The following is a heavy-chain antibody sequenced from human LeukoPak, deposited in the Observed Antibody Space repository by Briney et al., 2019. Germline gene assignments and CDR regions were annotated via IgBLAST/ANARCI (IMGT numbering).Heavy chain of an antibody. V-gene: IGHV1-2*02. CDR2: INPNSGGT. J-gene: IGHJ4*02. Sequence: ASVKVSCKASGYTFTGYYMHWVRQAPGQGLEWMGWINPNSGGTNYAQKFQGRVTMTRDTSISTAYMELSRLRSDDTAVYYCARVERTSGYDWTNFDYWGQGTLVTVSS. CDR1: GYTFTGYY. CDR3: ARVERTSGYDWTNFDY. D-gene: IGHD5-12*01.